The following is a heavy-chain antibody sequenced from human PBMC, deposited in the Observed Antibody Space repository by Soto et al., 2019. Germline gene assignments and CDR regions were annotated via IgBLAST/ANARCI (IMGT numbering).Heavy chain of an antibody. CDR3: ARDRGQLARAFDI. CDR1: GFTFSSYS. J-gene: IGHJ3*02. V-gene: IGHV3-21*01. CDR2: ISSSSSYV. D-gene: IGHD6-6*01. Sequence: GGSLRLSCAASGFTFSSYSMNWVRQAPGKGLEWVSSISSSSSYVYYADSVKGRFTISRDNAKNSLYLQMNSLRAEDTAVYYCARDRGQLARAFDIWGQGTMVTVS.